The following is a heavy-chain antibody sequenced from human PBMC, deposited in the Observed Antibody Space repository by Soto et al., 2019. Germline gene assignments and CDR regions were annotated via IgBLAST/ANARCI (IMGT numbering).Heavy chain of an antibody. CDR2: IYYSGST. D-gene: IGHD1-7*01. CDR1: GGSISSGGYY. J-gene: IGHJ4*02. CDR3: ARYRAITGTTYYFDY. Sequence: PSETLSLTCTVSGGSISSGGYYWSWIRQHPGKGLEWIGYIYYSGSTYYNPSLKSRVTISVDTSKNQFSLKLSSVTAADTAVYYCARYRAITGTTYYFDYWGQGTLVTVSS. V-gene: IGHV4-31*03.